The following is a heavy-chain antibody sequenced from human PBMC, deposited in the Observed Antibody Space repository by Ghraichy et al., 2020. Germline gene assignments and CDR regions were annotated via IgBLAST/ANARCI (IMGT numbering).Heavy chain of an antibody. CDR2: IIPIFGTA. J-gene: IGHJ5*02. CDR1: GGTFSSYA. Sequence: SVKVSCKASGGTFSSYAISWVRQAPGQGLEWMGGIIPIFGTANYAQKFQGRVTITADESTSTAYMELSSLRSEDTAVYYCARVRYSYGLNWFDPWGQGTLVTVSS. CDR3: ARVRYSYGLNWFDP. D-gene: IGHD5-18*01. V-gene: IGHV1-69*13.